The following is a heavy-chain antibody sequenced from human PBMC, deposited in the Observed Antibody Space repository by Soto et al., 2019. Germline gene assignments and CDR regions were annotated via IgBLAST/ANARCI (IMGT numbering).Heavy chain of an antibody. V-gene: IGHV3-23*01. Sequence: EDQLLESGGDLVHPGGSLRLSCAASGFPFSSYDMSWVRQAPGKGLEWVSGISGRGESTYYADSVKGRFTISRDNSKNTLFLQMHRLRAEATAVYFCAPPPDVSVFGVLFSSYTIAWGQGTLVTVSS. CDR2: ISGRGEST. CDR1: GFPFSSYD. D-gene: IGHD3-3*01. CDR3: APPPDVSVFGVLFSSYTIA. J-gene: IGHJ5*02.